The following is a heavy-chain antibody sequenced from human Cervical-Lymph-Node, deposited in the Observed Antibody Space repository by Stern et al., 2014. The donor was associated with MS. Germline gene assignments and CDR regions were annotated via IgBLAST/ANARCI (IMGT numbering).Heavy chain of an antibody. CDR3: ARDRSIVTYAMDV. CDR2: INPRSGST. CDR1: YMESNFY. Sequence: EEREESGAEVKKNGAEGKGCGQGYMESNFYIHWVRKAPGKGLEWVGLINPRSGSTSYSPKFQDRLSMTRDTSTSTFYMEVNSLTSEDTAVYYCARDRSIVTYAMDVWGQGTTVIVSS. D-gene: IGHD1-26*01. J-gene: IGHJ6*02. V-gene: IGHV1-46*01.